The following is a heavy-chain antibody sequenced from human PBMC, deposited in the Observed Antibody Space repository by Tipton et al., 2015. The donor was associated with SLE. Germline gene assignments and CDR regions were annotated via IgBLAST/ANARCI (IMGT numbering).Heavy chain of an antibody. CDR1: GFTFSSYS. Sequence: SLRLSCAASGFTFSSYSMNWVRQAPGKGLEWVSSISSSSSYIYYADSVKGRFTIFRDNAKNSLYLQMNSLRAEDTAVYFCARDSSGWSEAFDIWGQGTMVTVSS. D-gene: IGHD6-19*01. CDR3: ARDSSGWSEAFDI. V-gene: IGHV3-21*04. CDR2: ISSSSSYI. J-gene: IGHJ3*02.